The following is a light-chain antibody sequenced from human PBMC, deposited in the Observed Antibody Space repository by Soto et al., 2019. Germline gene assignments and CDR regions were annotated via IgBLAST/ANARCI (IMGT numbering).Light chain of an antibody. CDR3: QQRSNWPRT. CDR1: QSVSSY. Sequence: IVLTQSPATLSLSPGERATLSCRASQSVSSYLAGYQQKRGQAPRLLLYDASNRATGIPARFSGSGSGTDFTLTISSLEPEDFAVYYCQQRSNWPRTFGQGTKVEIK. V-gene: IGKV3-11*01. J-gene: IGKJ1*01. CDR2: DAS.